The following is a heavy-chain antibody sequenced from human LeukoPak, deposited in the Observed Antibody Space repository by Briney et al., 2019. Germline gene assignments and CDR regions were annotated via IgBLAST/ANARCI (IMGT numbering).Heavy chain of an antibody. Sequence: GGSLRLSCAASGFTFSSYAMHWVRQAPGKGLEWVAVISYDGSNKYYADSVKGRFTISRDNSKNTLYLQMNSLRAEDTAVYYCAKSSYYYDSSGYYSSRAFDIWGQGTMVTVSP. CDR1: GFTFSSYA. CDR2: ISYDGSNK. V-gene: IGHV3-30-3*02. CDR3: AKSSYYYDSSGYYSSRAFDI. D-gene: IGHD3-22*01. J-gene: IGHJ3*02.